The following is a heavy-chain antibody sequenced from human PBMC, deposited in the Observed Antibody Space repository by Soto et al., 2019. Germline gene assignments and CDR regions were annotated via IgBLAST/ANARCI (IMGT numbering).Heavy chain of an antibody. Sequence: LSLTCAVYGGSFSGYYWSWIRQPPGKGLEWIGEINHSGSTNYNPSLKRRVTISVDTSKNQFSLKLSSVTAADTAVYYCARAKGGGANYYYYYGMDVWGQGTTVTVSS. V-gene: IGHV4-34*01. CDR2: INHSGST. CDR3: ARAKGGGANYYYYYGMDV. J-gene: IGHJ6*02. CDR1: GGSFSGYY. D-gene: IGHD3-16*01.